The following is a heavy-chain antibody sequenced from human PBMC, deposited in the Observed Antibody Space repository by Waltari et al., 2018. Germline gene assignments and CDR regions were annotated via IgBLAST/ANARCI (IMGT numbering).Heavy chain of an antibody. CDR2: IKQDGSEK. D-gene: IGHD3-10*01. CDR3: ARDRDTMVRGVISQ. Sequence: EVQLVESGGGLVQPGGSLRLSCEASGFTFSNYWMSLVRQAPGKGLEWVANIKQDGSEKYCVDSVKGRFTISRDNAKNSLYLQMNSLRAEDTAVYYCARDRDTMVRGVISQWGQGTLVTVSS. J-gene: IGHJ4*02. V-gene: IGHV3-7*01. CDR1: GFTFSNYW.